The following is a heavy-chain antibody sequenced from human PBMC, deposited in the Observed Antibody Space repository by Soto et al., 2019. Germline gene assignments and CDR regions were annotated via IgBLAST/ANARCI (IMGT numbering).Heavy chain of an antibody. V-gene: IGHV1-18*01. D-gene: IGHD2-15*01. J-gene: IGHJ3*01. CDR2: ISAYNGNT. CDR1: GYTFTSYG. Sequence: ASVKVSCKASGYTFTSYGISWVRQAPGQRLEWMGWISAYNGNTNYAQKLQGRVTMTTDTSTSTAYMELRSMRSDDTAVYYCARDDGGYCSGGSCCDGFDGFDVWGQGTMVTVSS. CDR3: ARDDGGYCSGGSCCDGFDGFDV.